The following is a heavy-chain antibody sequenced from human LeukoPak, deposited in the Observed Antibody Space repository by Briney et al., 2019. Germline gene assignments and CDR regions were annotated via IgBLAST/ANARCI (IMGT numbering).Heavy chain of an antibody. CDR2: ISASGGST. CDR1: GFPFSSYA. Sequence: PGGSLRLSCAASGFPFSSYAMSWVRQAPGKGLEWVSGISASGGSTYYPDSVKDRCTTSRDNSKSTVYLQINSLRDEDTAVYYCAKSGSKLSAQYYFDYWGQGTLVMVSS. J-gene: IGHJ4*02. D-gene: IGHD3-10*01. CDR3: AKSGSKLSAQYYFDY. V-gene: IGHV3-23*01.